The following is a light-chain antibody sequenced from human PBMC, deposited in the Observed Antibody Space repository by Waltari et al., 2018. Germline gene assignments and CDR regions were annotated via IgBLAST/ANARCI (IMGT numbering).Light chain of an antibody. V-gene: IGKV1-27*01. Sequence: DVQMTQSPSSLSASVGGRVTITCRASQGISNYLAWYQQKPGKVPKLLIYAASTLQSGVPSRFSGRGSETEFTRTITSLQPEDVATYYCQKYNNALRTFGQGTKVEIK. J-gene: IGKJ1*01. CDR3: QKYNNALRT. CDR1: QGISNY. CDR2: AAS.